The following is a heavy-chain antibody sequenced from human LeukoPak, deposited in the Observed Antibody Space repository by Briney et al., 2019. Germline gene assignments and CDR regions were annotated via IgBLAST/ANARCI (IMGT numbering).Heavy chain of an antibody. CDR3: ASRTLSNYYYFGMDV. CDR2: IIPILGIA. Sequence: AAVQVSCEASGGTFSSYAISWVRQAPGQGLAWMGRIIPILGIANYAQKFQGRVTITADKSTSTAYMELRSLRSEDTAVYYCASRTLSNYYYFGMDVWGQATTVTVS. J-gene: IGHJ6*02. CDR1: GGTFSSYA. V-gene: IGHV1-69*04. D-gene: IGHD3-16*01.